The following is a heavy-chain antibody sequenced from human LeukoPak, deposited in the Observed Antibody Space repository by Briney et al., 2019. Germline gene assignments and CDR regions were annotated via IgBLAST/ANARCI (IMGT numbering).Heavy chain of an antibody. V-gene: IGHV4-34*01. CDR3: ARAERNGYNFEGWFDP. J-gene: IGHJ5*02. CDR2: INHSGST. CDR1: GGSFSGYY. D-gene: IGHD5-24*01. Sequence: SETLSLTCAVYGGSFSGYYWSWIRQPPGKGLEWIGEINHSGSTNYNPSLKSRVTISVDTSKNQFSLKLSSVTAADTAVYYCARAERNGYNFEGWFDPWGQGTLVTVSS.